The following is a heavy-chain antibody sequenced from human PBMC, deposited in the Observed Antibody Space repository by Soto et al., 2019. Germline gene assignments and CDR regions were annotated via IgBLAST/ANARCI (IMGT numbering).Heavy chain of an antibody. CDR3: ATLWFGAADY. D-gene: IGHD3-10*01. V-gene: IGHV4-39*01. CDR1: GGSISRSSDY. Sequence: QLQLQESGPGLVKPSETLSLTCTVSGGSISRSSDYWGWIRQPPGKGREWIGRIYYSGSTPYNPSLKSRGTISVDTYMNQFSLKLSSVTAADTVVYYCATLWFGAADYWGQGTLVTVSS. J-gene: IGHJ4*02. CDR2: IYYSGST.